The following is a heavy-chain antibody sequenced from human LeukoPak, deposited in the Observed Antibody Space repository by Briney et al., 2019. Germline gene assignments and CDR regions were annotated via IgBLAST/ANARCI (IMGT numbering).Heavy chain of an antibody. D-gene: IGHD6-13*01. J-gene: IGHJ4*02. V-gene: IGHV3-21*01. CDR2: ISSSSSYI. CDR1: GFTFSSYS. CDR3: ARMYSSSERYFDY. Sequence: GGALRLSCAASGFTFSSYSMNWVRQAPGKGGEWVSSISSSSSYIYYADSVKGGFTISRDNAKNSLYLQMNSLRAEHTAVYYCARMYSSSERYFDYWGQGTLVTVSS.